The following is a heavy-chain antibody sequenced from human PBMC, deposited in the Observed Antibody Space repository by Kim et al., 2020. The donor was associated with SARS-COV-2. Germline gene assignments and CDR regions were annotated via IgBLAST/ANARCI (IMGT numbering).Heavy chain of an antibody. D-gene: IGHD6-19*01. V-gene: IGHV1-18*01. CDR3: ARANRHVPVAGTGDY. J-gene: IGHJ4*02. CDR2: ISAYNGNT. CDR1: GYTFNTFG. Sequence: ASVKVSCKASGYTFNTFGIYWVRQAPGQGLEWMGWISAYNGNTKYAQNVQGRVTMTTDTSTSTAYMELTSLRSDDTAVYYCARANRHVPVAGTGDYWGQGTLVTVSS.